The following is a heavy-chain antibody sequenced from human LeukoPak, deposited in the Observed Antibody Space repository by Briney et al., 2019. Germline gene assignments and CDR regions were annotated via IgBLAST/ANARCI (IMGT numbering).Heavy chain of an antibody. Sequence: GASVKVSCKASGSTFTRYYIHWVRQAPGQGLDWTGMINPSSGSPRFAQMFQDRVTMTRDTSTSAVYMELSSLTSEDTAMYYCARTYSSSWSYCDSWGQGTLVTVS. CDR3: ARTYSSSWSYCDS. CDR2: INPSSGSP. D-gene: IGHD6-13*01. J-gene: IGHJ4*02. CDR1: GSTFTRYY. V-gene: IGHV1-46*01.